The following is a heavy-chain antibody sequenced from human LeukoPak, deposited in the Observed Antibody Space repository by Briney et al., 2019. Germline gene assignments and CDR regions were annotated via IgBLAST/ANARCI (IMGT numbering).Heavy chain of an antibody. CDR3: ARAPEIAAAHDY. CDR1: GGSISSYY. V-gene: IGHV4-59*01. CDR2: ISYSGST. D-gene: IGHD6-13*01. Sequence: SETLSLTCTVSGGSISSYYWNWIRQPPGEGLEWIGYISYSGSTNYNPSLKSRVTISVDTSKNQFSLNLTSVTAADTAVYYCARAPEIAAAHDYWGQGTLVTVSS. J-gene: IGHJ4*02.